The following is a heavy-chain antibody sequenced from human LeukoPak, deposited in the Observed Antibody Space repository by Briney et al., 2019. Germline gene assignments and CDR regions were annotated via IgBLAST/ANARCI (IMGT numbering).Heavy chain of an antibody. CDR3: ARDQNYYDSSGYYYFDY. J-gene: IGHJ4*02. V-gene: IGHV4-59*01. CDR1: GGSISSYY. CDR2: IYYSGST. Sequence: SETLSLTCTVSGGSISSYYWSWIRQPPGKGLEWIGYIYYSGSTNYNPSLKSRVTISVDTSKNQFSLKLSSVTAADTAVYYCARDQNYYDSSGYYYFDYWGQGTLVTVSS. D-gene: IGHD3-22*01.